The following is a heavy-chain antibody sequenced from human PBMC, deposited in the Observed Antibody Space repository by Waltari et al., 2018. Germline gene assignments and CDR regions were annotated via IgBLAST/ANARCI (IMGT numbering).Heavy chain of an antibody. CDR2: IIPILNVV. CDR1: GGPFTTST. Sequence: QVQLVQSGAEVKKPGSSVRVYCKASGGPFTTSTIHWIRQAPGQGLEWVGKIIPILNVVDYAQRFQDRVTITADKSTNTAYMELNSLGSDDTAVYYCSVFLNNAFIEPTPPWGQGTLVTVAS. V-gene: IGHV1-69*02. J-gene: IGHJ5*02. CDR3: SVFLNNAFIEPTPP. D-gene: IGHD3-16*01.